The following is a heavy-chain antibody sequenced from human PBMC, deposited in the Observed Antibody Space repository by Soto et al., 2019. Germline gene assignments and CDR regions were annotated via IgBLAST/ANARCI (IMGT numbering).Heavy chain of an antibody. CDR2: ISYDGSNK. Sequence: QVQLVESGGGVVQPGRSLRLSCAAYGFTFSSYGMHWVRQAPGKGLEWVAVISYDGSNKYYADSVKGRFTISRDNSKNALYLQMNSLRAEDTAVYYCAKDQYYYDSSGYYYPLNYYYYGMDVWGQGTTVTVSS. J-gene: IGHJ6*02. V-gene: IGHV3-30*18. D-gene: IGHD3-22*01. CDR1: GFTFSSYG. CDR3: AKDQYYYDSSGYYYPLNYYYYGMDV.